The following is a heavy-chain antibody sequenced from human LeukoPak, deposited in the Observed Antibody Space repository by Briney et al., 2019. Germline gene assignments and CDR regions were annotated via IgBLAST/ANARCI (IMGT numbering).Heavy chain of an antibody. CDR3: AMSMITLGGVIYS. J-gene: IGHJ4*02. CDR1: GFTFSSYA. V-gene: IGHV3-21*01. D-gene: IGHD3-16*02. CDR2: ISSSSSYI. Sequence: GGSLRLSCAASGFTFSSYAMSWVRQAPGKGLEWVSSISSSSSYIYYADSVKGRFTISRDNAKNSLYLQMNSLRAEDTAVYYCAMSMITLGGVIYSWDQGTLVTVSS.